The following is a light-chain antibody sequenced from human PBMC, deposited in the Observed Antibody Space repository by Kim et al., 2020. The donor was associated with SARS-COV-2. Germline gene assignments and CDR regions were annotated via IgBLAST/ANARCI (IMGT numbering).Light chain of an antibody. CDR3: QQRSNWYT. J-gene: IGKJ2*01. Sequence: LSLSPGESATLACTASQSVSSYLAWYQQKPGQAPRLLIYDASNRATGIPARFSGSGSGTDFTLTISSLEPEDFAVYYCQQRSNWYTFGQGTKLEI. CDR1: QSVSSY. CDR2: DAS. V-gene: IGKV3-11*01.